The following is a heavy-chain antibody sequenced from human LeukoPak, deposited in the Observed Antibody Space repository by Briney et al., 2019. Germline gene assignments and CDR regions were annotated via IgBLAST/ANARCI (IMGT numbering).Heavy chain of an antibody. D-gene: IGHD2-21*02. Sequence: PSETLSLTCAVYGGSFSGYYWSWIRQPPGKGLEWIGEINHSGSTNYNPFLKSRVTISVDTSKNQFSLKLSSVTAADTAVYYCARGLYSVVVTANDAFDIWGQGTMVTVSS. V-gene: IGHV4-34*01. CDR2: INHSGST. J-gene: IGHJ3*02. CDR1: GGSFSGYY. CDR3: ARGLYSVVVTANDAFDI.